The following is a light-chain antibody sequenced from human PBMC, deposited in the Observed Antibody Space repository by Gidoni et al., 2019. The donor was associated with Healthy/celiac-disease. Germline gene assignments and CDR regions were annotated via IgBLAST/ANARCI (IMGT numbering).Light chain of an antibody. CDR1: QSVLYSPNNKNY. V-gene: IGKV4-1*01. Sequence: DIVMTQSPDSLAVSLGERATINCKSRQSVLYSPNNKNYLAGYQQKPGQPPKLLIYWASTRESGVPDRFSGSGSGTDFTLTISSLQAEDVAVYYCQQYYSTQYTFGQGTKLEIK. J-gene: IGKJ2*01. CDR2: WAS. CDR3: QQYYSTQYT.